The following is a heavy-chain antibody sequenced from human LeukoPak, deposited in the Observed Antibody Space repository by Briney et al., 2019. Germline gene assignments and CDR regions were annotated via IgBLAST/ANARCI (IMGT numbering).Heavy chain of an antibody. CDR2: INWNGGST. V-gene: IGHV3-20*01. J-gene: IGHJ4*02. Sequence: GGSLRLSCSASGFTFDDYGMSWVRQAPGKGLEWVSGINWNGGSTGYADSVKGRFTISRDNAKNSLYLQMNSLRAEDTALYHCARTPLGSGSYDYWGQGTLVTVSS. CDR1: GFTFDDYG. CDR3: ARTPLGSGSYDY. D-gene: IGHD3-10*01.